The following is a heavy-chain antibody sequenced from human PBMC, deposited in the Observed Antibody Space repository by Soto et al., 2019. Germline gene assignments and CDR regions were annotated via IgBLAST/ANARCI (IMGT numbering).Heavy chain of an antibody. CDR2: IYPADSNT. Sequence: PGEPQKIPCKGSGYSFTSYWIRWVSKMPGKGLEWMGIIYPADSNTRYSPSFQGQVTISADKSISTAYLQWSSLKASDTAMYYCARHGPRVAAAPFNWFDPWGQGTLVTVPQ. V-gene: IGHV5-51*01. CDR3: ARHGPRVAAAPFNWFDP. CDR1: GYSFTSYW. J-gene: IGHJ5*02. D-gene: IGHD2-15*01.